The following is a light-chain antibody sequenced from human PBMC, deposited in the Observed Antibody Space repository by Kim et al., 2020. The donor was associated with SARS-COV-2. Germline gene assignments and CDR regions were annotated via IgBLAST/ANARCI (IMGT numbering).Light chain of an antibody. CDR2: KAS. V-gene: IGKV1-5*03. Sequence: DIQMTQSPSTLSASVGDRVTITCRASQSISSWLAWYQQKPGKAPKLLIYKASSLESGVPSRFSGSGSGTEFTLTISSLQPDDFATYYYQQYNTYSQTFGGGTKVDIK. J-gene: IGKJ4*01. CDR1: QSISSW. CDR3: QQYNTYSQT.